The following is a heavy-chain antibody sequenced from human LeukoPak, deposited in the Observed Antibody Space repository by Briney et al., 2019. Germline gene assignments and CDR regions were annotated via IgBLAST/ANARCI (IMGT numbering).Heavy chain of an antibody. D-gene: IGHD6-13*01. CDR3: ASTGPGIAAAENYYMDV. V-gene: IGHV1-69*05. CDR1: GGTFSSYA. Sequence: ASVTVSCKASGGTFSSYAISWVRQAPGQGLEWMGGIIPIFGTANYAQKFQGRVTITTDESTSTAYMELSSLRSEDTAVYYCASTGPGIAAAENYYMDVWGKGTTVTVSS. J-gene: IGHJ6*03. CDR2: IIPIFGTA.